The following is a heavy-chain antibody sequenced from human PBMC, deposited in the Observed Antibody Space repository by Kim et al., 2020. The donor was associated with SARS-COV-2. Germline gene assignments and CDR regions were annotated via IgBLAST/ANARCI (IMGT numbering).Heavy chain of an antibody. J-gene: IGHJ4*02. Sequence: LKSRVNISVETSKNQFSLKLSSVTAADTAVYYCARDSRGSGSYCNGVVDYWGQGTLVTVSS. CDR3: ARDSRGSGSYCNGVVDY. D-gene: IGHD3-10*01. V-gene: IGHV4-31*02.